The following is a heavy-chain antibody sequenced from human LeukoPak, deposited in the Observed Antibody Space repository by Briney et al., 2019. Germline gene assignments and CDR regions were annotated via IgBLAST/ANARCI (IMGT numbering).Heavy chain of an antibody. V-gene: IGHV3-23*01. D-gene: IGHD4-17*01. CDR2: VNGGGNT. J-gene: IGHJ4*02. CDR3: AKERQAGDYFTSDY. CDR1: GFTFSTYT. Sequence: GGSLRLSCAASGFTFSTYTLSWVRQALGKGLEWVSAVNGGGNTWYAGSVKGRFTISRDNSKNTLYLQMNSLRAEDTAIYYCAKERQAGDYFTSDYWGLGTLVTVSS.